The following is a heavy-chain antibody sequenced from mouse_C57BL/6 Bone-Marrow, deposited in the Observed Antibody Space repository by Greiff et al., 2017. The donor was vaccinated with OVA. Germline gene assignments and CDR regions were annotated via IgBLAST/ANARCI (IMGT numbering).Heavy chain of an antibody. D-gene: IGHD2-3*01. CDR1: GFSLSTFGMG. Sequence: QVTLKESGPGILQPSQTLSLTCSFSGFSLSTFGMGVGWIRPPSGQGLEWLAHIWWDDDKYYNPALKGRLTISKDTSKNQVFLKIANGDTADTATYYCARIGDGYYWFAYWGQGTLVTVSA. J-gene: IGHJ3*01. V-gene: IGHV8-8*01. CDR2: IWWDDDK. CDR3: ARIGDGYYWFAY.